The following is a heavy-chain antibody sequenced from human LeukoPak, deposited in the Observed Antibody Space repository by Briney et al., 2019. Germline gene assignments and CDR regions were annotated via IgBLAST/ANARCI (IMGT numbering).Heavy chain of an antibody. D-gene: IGHD3-10*01. CDR3: ARDKDLLWFGELSAVVPSSFDY. CDR1: GFTFSSYG. J-gene: IGHJ4*02. Sequence: GGSLRLSCAASGFTFSSYGMHWVRQAPGKGLEWVAVIWYDGSNKYYADSVKGRFTISRGNAKNSLYLQMNSLRAEDTAVYYCARDKDLLWFGELSAVVPSSFDYWGQGTLVTVSS. V-gene: IGHV3-33*01. CDR2: IWYDGSNK.